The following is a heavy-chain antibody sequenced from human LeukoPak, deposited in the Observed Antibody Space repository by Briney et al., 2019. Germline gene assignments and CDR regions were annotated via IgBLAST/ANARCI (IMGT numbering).Heavy chain of an antibody. CDR2: ISSSTSHT. V-gene: IGHV3-48*03. D-gene: IGHD2-8*01. CDR1: GFTLSTYE. CDR3: ARDVSSSTRAFDI. J-gene: IGHJ3*02. Sequence: GGSLRLSCAASGFTLSTYEMTWVRQAPGKGLEWVSFISSSTSHTFYADSVKGRFTIFRDTAKNSLYLQMNNLRGEVTAVYYCARDVSSSTRAFDIWGQGTMVAVS.